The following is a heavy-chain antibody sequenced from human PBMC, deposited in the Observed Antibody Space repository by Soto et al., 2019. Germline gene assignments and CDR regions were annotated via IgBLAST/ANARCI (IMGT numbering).Heavy chain of an antibody. CDR1: GDYGTTGLSS. Sequence: TLRLPWSYQGDYGTTGLSSPHWVRQSPGKGLEWIAYIYHSGSTSYTPSLRSRVTISGDRSENQFSLKRSSVTAADTAVYYCVRESAASGPNWFDSWGPGTLVSVSA. J-gene: IGHJ5*01. D-gene: IGHD6-13*01. CDR3: VRESAASGPNWFDS. V-gene: IGHV4-30-2*06. CDR2: IYHSGST.